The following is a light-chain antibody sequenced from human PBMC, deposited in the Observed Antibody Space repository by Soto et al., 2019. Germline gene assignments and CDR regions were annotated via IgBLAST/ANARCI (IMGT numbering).Light chain of an antibody. Sequence: DIQMTQSPSSLSASVGDRVTITCRARQSISTYLHWYQQKPGKAPNLLIYAASSLQSGVPSRFSGSGSGTDFTLSISSLQPEDFATYYCQQSYSSPRAFGQGTKVEIK. J-gene: IGKJ1*01. CDR1: QSISTY. V-gene: IGKV1-39*01. CDR2: AAS. CDR3: QQSYSSPRA.